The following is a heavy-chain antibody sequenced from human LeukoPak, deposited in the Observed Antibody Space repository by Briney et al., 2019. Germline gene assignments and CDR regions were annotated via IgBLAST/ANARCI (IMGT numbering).Heavy chain of an antibody. CDR3: ARELITMVRGVDYYYGMDV. J-gene: IGHJ6*02. D-gene: IGHD3-10*01. CDR1: GFTFSSYW. Sequence: GGSPRLSCAASGFTFSSYWMHWVRQAPGKGLVWVSRINSDGSSTSYADSVKGRFTISRDNAKNTLYLQMNSLRAEDTAVYYCARELITMVRGVDYYYGMDVWGQGTTVTVSS. V-gene: IGHV3-74*01. CDR2: INSDGSST.